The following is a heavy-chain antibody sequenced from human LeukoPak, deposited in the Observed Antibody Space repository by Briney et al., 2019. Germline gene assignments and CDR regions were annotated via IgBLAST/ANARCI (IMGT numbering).Heavy chain of an antibody. Sequence: ASVKVSCKASGYTFSGYYMHWVRQAPGQGLEWMGWINPNSGDTNYAQKFQGRVTMTREMSINTAYVELGRLRSDDTAVYYCARDPSSRGNFDYLGQGTLVTVSS. CDR3: ARDPSSRGNFDY. D-gene: IGHD5-24*01. CDR1: GYTFSGYY. V-gene: IGHV1-2*02. CDR2: INPNSGDT. J-gene: IGHJ4*02.